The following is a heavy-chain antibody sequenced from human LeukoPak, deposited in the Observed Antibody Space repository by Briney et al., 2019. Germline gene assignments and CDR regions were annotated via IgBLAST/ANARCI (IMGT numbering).Heavy chain of an antibody. D-gene: IGHD3-22*01. CDR2: IKEDGTEK. J-gene: IGHJ6*02. CDR1: GFTFNSYW. Sequence: GGSLRLSCAASGFTFNSYWMNWVRQAPGKGLEWVASIKEDGTEKYYVDSVKGQFTISRDNAKNSLYLQMNSLRAEDTALYYCATKTPYYYDSSGRYYGMDVWGQGTTVTVSS. V-gene: IGHV3-7*03. CDR3: ATKTPYYYDSSGRYYGMDV.